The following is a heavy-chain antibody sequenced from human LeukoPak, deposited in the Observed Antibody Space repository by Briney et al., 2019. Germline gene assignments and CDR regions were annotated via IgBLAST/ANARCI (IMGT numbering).Heavy chain of an antibody. J-gene: IGHJ3*02. CDR1: GFTFSSYW. CDR2: INWNGGST. CDR3: ARVHQVAGDDAFDI. V-gene: IGHV3-20*04. D-gene: IGHD3-16*01. Sequence: PGGSLRLSCAASGFTFSSYWMYWVRQAPGKGLEWVSGINWNGGSTRYTDSVKGRFTISRDNAKNSLYVQMNSLRAEDTALYYCARVHQVAGDDAFDIWGHGTMVTVSS.